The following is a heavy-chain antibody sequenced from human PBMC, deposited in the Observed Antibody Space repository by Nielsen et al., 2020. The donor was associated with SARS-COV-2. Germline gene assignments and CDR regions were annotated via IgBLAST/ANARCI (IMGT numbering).Heavy chain of an antibody. V-gene: IGHV4-34*01. CDR2: INHSGST. Sequence: WIRQPPGKGLEWIGDINHSGSTKYNPSLKSRVTISVDTSRNQFSLNVTSVTAADTAVYYCARTQYLDVWSGYYAGKSEWVDPWGQGTLVTVSS. D-gene: IGHD3-3*01. CDR3: ARTQYLDVWSGYYAGKSEWVDP. J-gene: IGHJ5*02.